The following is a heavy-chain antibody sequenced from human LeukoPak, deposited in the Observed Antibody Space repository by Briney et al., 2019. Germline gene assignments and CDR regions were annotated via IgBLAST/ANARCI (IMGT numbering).Heavy chain of an antibody. Sequence: ASVKVSCKASGYTFTSYGISWVRQAPGQGLEWMGWISAYNGNTNHAQKLQGRVTMTTDTSTSTAYMELRSLRSDDTAVYYCARDLDCSSTSCYYFDYWGQGTLVTVSS. D-gene: IGHD2-2*01. CDR1: GYTFTSYG. CDR2: ISAYNGNT. J-gene: IGHJ4*02. CDR3: ARDLDCSSTSCYYFDY. V-gene: IGHV1-18*01.